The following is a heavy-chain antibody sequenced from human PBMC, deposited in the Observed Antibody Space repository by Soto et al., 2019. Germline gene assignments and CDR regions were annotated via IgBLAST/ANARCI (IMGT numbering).Heavy chain of an antibody. V-gene: IGHV3-21*01. CDR3: TRHWLATREFDY. CDR1: GFTFSSYS. J-gene: IGHJ4*02. CDR2: ISSSSGHI. D-gene: IGHD1-26*01. Sequence: PGGSLRLSCAASGFTFSSYSMNWVRQAPGKGLEWVSSISSSSGHIYYADSLKGRFTISRANAKNSLYLQMNSLRAEDTAVYYCTRHWLATREFDYWGQGTLVTVSS.